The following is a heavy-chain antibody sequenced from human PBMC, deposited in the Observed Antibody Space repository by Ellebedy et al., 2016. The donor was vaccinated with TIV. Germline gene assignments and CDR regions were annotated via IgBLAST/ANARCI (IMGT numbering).Heavy chain of an antibody. CDR3: AKDSYGDSYFDY. CDR2: ISYDGSNQ. CDR1: GFSFGSYA. Sequence: GGSLRLXXTASGFSFGSYAMYWAHQAPGKGLEWVALISYDGSNQYYADSVKGRFTISRHNSRNTLSLQMDSLRAEDTAVYYCAKDSYGDSYFDYWGQGTLVTVSS. D-gene: IGHD4-17*01. J-gene: IGHJ4*02. V-gene: IGHV3-30*04.